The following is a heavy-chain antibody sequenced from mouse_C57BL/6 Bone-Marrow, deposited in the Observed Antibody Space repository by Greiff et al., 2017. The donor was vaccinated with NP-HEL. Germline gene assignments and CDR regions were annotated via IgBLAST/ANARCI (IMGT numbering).Heavy chain of an antibody. CDR2: ILPGSGST. J-gene: IGHJ2*01. D-gene: IGHD2-1*01. CDR1: GYTFTGYG. V-gene: IGHV1-9*01. Sequence: QVQLQQSGAELMKPGASVKLSCKATGYTFTGYGIEWVKQRPGHGLEWVGEILPGSGSTNYYEKVKGKATFTSDTSSNTPYMQLSSLTPEDSASYCCARWRGNYDYFDYWGQGTTLTVSS. CDR3: ARWRGNYDYFDY.